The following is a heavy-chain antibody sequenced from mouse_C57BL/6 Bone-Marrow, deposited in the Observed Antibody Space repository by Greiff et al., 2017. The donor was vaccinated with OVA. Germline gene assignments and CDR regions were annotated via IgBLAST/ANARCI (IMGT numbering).Heavy chain of an antibody. V-gene: IGHV12-3*01. D-gene: IGHD2-3*01. Sequence: QVQLKESGPGLVKPSQSLFLTCSTTGFPITSGYYWIWIRQPPGKPLEWMGYITHSGETFYNPSLQSPISITRETSTNQSSLQLNSVTTEDTAMYSCAGDLYDGYYEAYWGQGTLVTVSA. CDR1: GFPITSGYY. CDR2: ITHSGET. CDR3: AGDLYDGYYEAY. J-gene: IGHJ3*01.